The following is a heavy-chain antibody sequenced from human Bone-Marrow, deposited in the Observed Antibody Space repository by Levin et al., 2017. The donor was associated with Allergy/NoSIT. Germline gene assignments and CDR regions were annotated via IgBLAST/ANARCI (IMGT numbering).Heavy chain of an antibody. J-gene: IGHJ3*02. V-gene: IGHV1-69*13. Sequence: GASVKVSCKASGGTSNSFDISWVRQAPGQGLEWMGGIIPLFGTANYAPKFQGRLTITADESTRTVYMELNSLRSDDTAVYYCARDGIVAATVDGVDIWGQGTKVTVSS. CDR1: GGTSNSFD. CDR3: ARDGIVAATVDGVDI. D-gene: IGHD6-25*01. CDR2: IIPLFGTA.